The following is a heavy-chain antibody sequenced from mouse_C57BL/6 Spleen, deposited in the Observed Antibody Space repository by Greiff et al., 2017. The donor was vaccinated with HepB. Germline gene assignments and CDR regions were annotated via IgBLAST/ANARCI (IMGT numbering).Heavy chain of an antibody. CDR1: GYSITSGYY. D-gene: IGHD2-2*01. V-gene: IGHV3-6*01. Sequence: EVQLVESGPGLVKPSQSLSLTCSVTGYSITSGYYWNWIRQFPGNKLEWMGYISYDGSNNYNPSLKNRISITRDTSKNQFFLKLNSVTTEDTATYYCARDGYDGYFDYWGQGTTLTVSS. J-gene: IGHJ2*01. CDR3: ARDGYDGYFDY. CDR2: ISYDGSN.